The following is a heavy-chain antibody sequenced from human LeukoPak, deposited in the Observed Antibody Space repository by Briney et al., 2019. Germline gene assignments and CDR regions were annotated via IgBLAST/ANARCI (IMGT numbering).Heavy chain of an antibody. D-gene: IGHD2-15*01. Sequence: PGGSLRLSCAAAGFTFSSSGTHWVRQAPGKGLEWVAVISYDGSNKYYADSVKGRFTISRDNPKNTLYLQMNSLRAEDTAVYYCASEFRSGHMGLDAFDIWGQGTMVTVSS. CDR2: ISYDGSNK. CDR3: ASEFRSGHMGLDAFDI. J-gene: IGHJ3*02. CDR1: GFTFSSSG. V-gene: IGHV3-30*03.